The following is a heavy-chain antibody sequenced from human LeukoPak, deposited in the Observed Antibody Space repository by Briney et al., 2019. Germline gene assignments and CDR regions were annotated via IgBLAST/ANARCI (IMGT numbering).Heavy chain of an antibody. CDR2: ISSSSSTI. Sequence: GGSLRLSCAASGFTFSSYSMNWVRQAPGKGLEWVSYISSSSSTIYYADSVKGRFTISRDNAKNSLYLQMNSLRAEDTAVYYCAREFSGSYSVGYFDYWGQGTLVTVSS. CDR3: AREFSGSYSVGYFDY. V-gene: IGHV3-48*04. D-gene: IGHD1-26*01. CDR1: GFTFSSYS. J-gene: IGHJ4*02.